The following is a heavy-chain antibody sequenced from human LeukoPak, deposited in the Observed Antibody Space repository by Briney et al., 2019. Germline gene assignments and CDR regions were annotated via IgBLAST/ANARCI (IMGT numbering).Heavy chain of an antibody. CDR3: ARAGYSYGTGYYFDY. CDR2: IYYTGAT. D-gene: IGHD5-18*01. V-gene: IGHV4-59*01. J-gene: IGHJ4*02. CDR1: GGSISSYY. Sequence: SETLSLTCTVSGGSISSYYWSWIRLPPGKGLEWIGYIYYTGATYYNPSLKSRVTISLDTSKNRFSLKLSSVTAADAAVYYCARAGYSYGTGYYFDYWGQGALVTVSS.